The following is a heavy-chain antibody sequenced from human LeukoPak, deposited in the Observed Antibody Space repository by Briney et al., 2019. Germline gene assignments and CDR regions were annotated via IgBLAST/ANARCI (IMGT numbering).Heavy chain of an antibody. CDR2: IDPSSTYI. D-gene: IGHD4-17*01. Sequence: IPGGSLRLSCAASGFTFSDHYIDWVRQAPGKGLEWVSSIDPSSTYIYYADSVKGRFTISRDNAQNSLYLQMNSLRAEDTAVYYCTRGSYGDYEYWGQGTLVTVSS. CDR3: TRGSYGDYEY. CDR1: GFTFSDHY. V-gene: IGHV3-21*01. J-gene: IGHJ4*02.